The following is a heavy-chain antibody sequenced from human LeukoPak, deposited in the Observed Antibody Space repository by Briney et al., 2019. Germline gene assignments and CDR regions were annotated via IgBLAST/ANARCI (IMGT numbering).Heavy chain of an antibody. V-gene: IGHV3-9*01. J-gene: IGHJ4*02. D-gene: IGHD2-2*01. CDR2: ITWNSGDI. CDR3: AKDTCSSTSCSNDY. Sequence: PGRPLRLSCAASGFTFDDHAMHWVRQAPGKGLEWVSGITWNSGDIGYADSVKGRFTISRDNAKNSLYLQMNSLRAEDTALYYCAKDTCSSTSCSNDYWGQGTLVTVSS. CDR1: GFTFDDHA.